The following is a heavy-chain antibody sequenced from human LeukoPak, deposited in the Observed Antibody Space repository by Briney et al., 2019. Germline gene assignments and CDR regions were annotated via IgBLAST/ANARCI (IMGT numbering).Heavy chain of an antibody. V-gene: IGHV4-59*01. CDR1: GGSISSYY. D-gene: IGHD5-18*01. CDR2: IYYSGST. CDR3: AGIQVDTAMVTTSAFDI. J-gene: IGHJ3*02. Sequence: SETLSLTCTVSGGSISSYYWSWIRQPPGKGLEWIGYIYYSGSTNYNPSLKSRVTISVDTSRNQSSLKLSSVIVADTAVYYCAGIQVDTAMVTTSAFDIWGQGTMVTVSS.